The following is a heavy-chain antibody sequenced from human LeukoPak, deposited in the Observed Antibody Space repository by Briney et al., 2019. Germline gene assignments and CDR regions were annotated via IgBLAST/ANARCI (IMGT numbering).Heavy chain of an antibody. J-gene: IGHJ4*02. V-gene: IGHV3-30-3*01. Sequence: PGRSLRLSCAASGFTFSSYAMHWVRQAPGKGLEWVAVISYDGSNKYYADSVKGRFTISRDNSKNTLYLQMNSLRAEDTAVYYCARESGYSSSWSDLGYWGQGTLVTVSS. D-gene: IGHD6-13*01. CDR2: ISYDGSNK. CDR3: ARESGYSSSWSDLGY. CDR1: GFTFSSYA.